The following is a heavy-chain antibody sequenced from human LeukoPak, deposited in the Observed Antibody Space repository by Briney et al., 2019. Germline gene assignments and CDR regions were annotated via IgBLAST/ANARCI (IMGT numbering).Heavy chain of an antibody. V-gene: IGHV4-59*08. CDR1: GGSISSYY. Sequence: KPSETLSLTCTVSGGSISSYYWSWIRQPPGKGLEWIGYIYYSGSTNYNPSLKSRVTISVDTSKNQFSLKLSSVTAADTAVYYCARLTYDYFDYWGQGTLVTVSS. CDR2: IYYSGST. D-gene: IGHD2-2*01. CDR3: ARLTYDYFDY. J-gene: IGHJ4*02.